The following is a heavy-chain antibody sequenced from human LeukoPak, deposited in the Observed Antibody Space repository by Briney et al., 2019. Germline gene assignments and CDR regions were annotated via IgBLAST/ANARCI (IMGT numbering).Heavy chain of an antibody. V-gene: IGHV4-59*01. Sequence: SETLSLTCAVSGGSISSYYWSWIRQPPGKGLEWIGYIYYSGSTNYNPSLKSRVTISVDTSKNQFSLKLSSVTAADTAVYYCARDRDYMDVWGKGTTVTVSS. D-gene: IGHD3-10*01. CDR1: GGSISSYY. J-gene: IGHJ6*03. CDR2: IYYSGST. CDR3: ARDRDYMDV.